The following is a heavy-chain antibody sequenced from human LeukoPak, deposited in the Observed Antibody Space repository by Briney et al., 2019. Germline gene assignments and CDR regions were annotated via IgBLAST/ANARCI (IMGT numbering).Heavy chain of an antibody. V-gene: IGHV4-39*01. J-gene: IGHJ4*02. CDR3: ARRHNWVL. CDR2: IYYSGSP. Sequence: PSETLSPTCTVSGGSISGSFSYWGWIRQPPGKGLEWIGSIYYSGSPYYNPSLESRVTISVDTSKNQFSLKLTSVSAADTAVYYCARRHNWVLWGQGTLVTVSS. D-gene: IGHD1-1*01. CDR1: GGSISGSFSY.